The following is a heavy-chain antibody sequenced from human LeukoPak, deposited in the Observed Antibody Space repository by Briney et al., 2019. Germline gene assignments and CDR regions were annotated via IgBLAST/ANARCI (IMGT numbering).Heavy chain of an antibody. CDR3: AILMGGDVWDPRPIDP. CDR1: GGSISSGGYY. Sequence: PSETLSLTCTVSGGSISSGGYYWRWIRQHPGKGLEWIGYIYYSGSTYYNPSLKSRVTISVDTSKNQFSLKLSSVTAADTAVYYCAILMGGDVWDPRPIDPWGQGTLVTVSS. CDR2: IYYSGST. J-gene: IGHJ5*02. D-gene: IGHD5-24*01. V-gene: IGHV4-31*03.